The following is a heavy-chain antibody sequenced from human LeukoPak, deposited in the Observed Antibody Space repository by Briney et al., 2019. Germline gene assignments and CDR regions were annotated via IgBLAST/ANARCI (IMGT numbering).Heavy chain of an antibody. D-gene: IGHD3-10*01. CDR1: GGSISNYY. J-gene: IGHJ4*02. CDR2: IYSDGRT. CDR3: ARDLSSRGVISLDY. Sequence: SETLSLTCTVSGGSISNYYWSWIRQPAEKGLEWIGRIYSDGRTNYDLSLSSRLAMSVDTSKNQFSLKLSSVTAADTAVYYCARDLSSRGVISLDYWGQGTLVTVSS. V-gene: IGHV4-4*07.